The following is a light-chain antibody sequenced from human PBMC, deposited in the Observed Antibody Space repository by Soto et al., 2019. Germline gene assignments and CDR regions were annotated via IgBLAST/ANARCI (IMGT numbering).Light chain of an antibody. J-gene: IGLJ2*01. CDR1: SNDIGLYNY. V-gene: IGLV2-14*01. CDR2: VVS. Sequence: LAQPASVSGSPGQSITISCTGTSNDIGLYNYVSWYQQHPGKAPKLIIYVVSSRPSGISNRFSASKSGNTASLTISGLQAEDEADYYCASYARGSTLVVFGGGTKVTVL. CDR3: ASYARGSTLVV.